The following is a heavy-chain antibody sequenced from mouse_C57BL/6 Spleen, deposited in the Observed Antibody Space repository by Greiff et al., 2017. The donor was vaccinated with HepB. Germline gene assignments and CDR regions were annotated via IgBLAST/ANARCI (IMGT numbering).Heavy chain of an antibody. J-gene: IGHJ2*01. CDR2: ISSGGSYT. CDR3: ARATVYYFDY. CDR1: GFTFSSYG. V-gene: IGHV5-6*01. Sequence: EVQGVESGGDLVKPGGSLKLSCAASGFTFSSYGMSWVRQTPDKRLEWVATISSGGSYTYYPDSVKGRFTISRDNAKNTLYLQMSSLKSEDTAMYYCARATVYYFDYWGQGTTLTVSS.